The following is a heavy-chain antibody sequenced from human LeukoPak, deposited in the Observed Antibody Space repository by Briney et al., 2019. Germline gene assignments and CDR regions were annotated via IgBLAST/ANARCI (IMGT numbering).Heavy chain of an antibody. V-gene: IGHV3-30-3*01. CDR1: GFTFSSFA. CDR3: ARGSGTRVAPYYFDH. CDR2: ISYDGNNK. D-gene: IGHD1-1*01. J-gene: IGHJ4*02. Sequence: QPGGSLRLSCAASGFTFSSFAMHWVRQAPGKGLEWVAVISYDGNNKYFADSVKGRFTISRDNSKNTLYLQVNSLRTEDTAMYYCARGSGTRVAPYYFDHWGQGTLDTVSS.